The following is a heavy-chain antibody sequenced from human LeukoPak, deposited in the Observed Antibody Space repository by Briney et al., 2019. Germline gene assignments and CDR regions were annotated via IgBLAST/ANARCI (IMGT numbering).Heavy chain of an antibody. CDR3: ARLASDRSGYYGIHVDF. CDR2: ISRSGSTM. Sequence: GGSLRLSCAASGFTFSSYEMNWVRQAPGKGLEWVSYISRSGSTMHYADSVKGRFTISRDNAKNSLYLQMNSLRAEDTAVYYCARLASDRSGYYGIHVDFWGQGTLVTVSS. D-gene: IGHD3-22*01. V-gene: IGHV3-48*03. CDR1: GFTFSSYE. J-gene: IGHJ4*02.